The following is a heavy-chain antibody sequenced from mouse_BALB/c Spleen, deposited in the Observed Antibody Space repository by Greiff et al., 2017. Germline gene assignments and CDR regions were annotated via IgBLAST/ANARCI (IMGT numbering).Heavy chain of an antibody. V-gene: IGHV5-15*02. J-gene: IGHJ2*01. D-gene: IGHD2-2*01. CDR1: GFTFSDYG. CDR2: ISNLAYSI. CDR3: ARAYGYEGAYFDY. Sequence: EVNVVESGGGLVQPVGSRKLSCAASGFTFSDYGMAWVRQAPGKGPEWVAFISNLAYSIYYADTVTGRFTISRENAKNTLYLEMSSLRSEDTAMYYCARAYGYEGAYFDYWGQGTTLTVSS.